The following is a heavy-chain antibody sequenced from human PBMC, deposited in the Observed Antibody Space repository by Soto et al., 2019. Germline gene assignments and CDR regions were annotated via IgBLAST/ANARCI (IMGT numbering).Heavy chain of an antibody. V-gene: IGHV1-8*01. CDR3: ATELHGYYYMDV. J-gene: IGHJ6*03. CDR2: MNPNSGNT. D-gene: IGHD1-26*01. Sequence: ASVKVSCKASGYTFTSYDINWVRQATGQGLEWMGWMNPNSGNTGYAQKFQGRVTMTRNTSISTAYMELSSLRSEDTAVYYCATELHGYYYMDVWGKGTTVTVSS. CDR1: GYTFTSYD.